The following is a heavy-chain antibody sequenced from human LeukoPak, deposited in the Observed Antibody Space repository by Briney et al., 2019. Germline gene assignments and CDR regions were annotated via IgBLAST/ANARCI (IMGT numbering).Heavy chain of an antibody. CDR1: GGSISSSSYY. V-gene: IGHV4-39*07. CDR3: ARDGVIAAAGSYFDY. D-gene: IGHD6-13*01. J-gene: IGHJ4*02. CDR2: IYYRGST. Sequence: SETPSLTCTVSGGSISSSSYYWGWIRQPPGKGLEWIGSIYYRGSTYYNPSLKGRVTISVDTSKNQFSLKLISVTAADTAVYYCARDGVIAAAGSYFDYWGQGTLVIVSS.